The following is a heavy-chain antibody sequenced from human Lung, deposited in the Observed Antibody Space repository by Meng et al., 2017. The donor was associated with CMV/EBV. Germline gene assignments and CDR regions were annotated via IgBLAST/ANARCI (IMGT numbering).Heavy chain of an antibody. V-gene: IGHV3-30*02. Sequence: GGSLRLXXAASGFTFSSYGMHWVRQAPGKGLEWVAFIRYDGSNKYYADSVKGRFTISRDNSKNMLYLQMNSLRAEDTAVYYCAKKYYDFWSGYYGDYYYYGMDVWGQGTXVTGAS. CDR2: IRYDGSNK. CDR3: AKKYYDFWSGYYGDYYYYGMDV. J-gene: IGHJ6*02. CDR1: GFTFSSYG. D-gene: IGHD3-3*01.